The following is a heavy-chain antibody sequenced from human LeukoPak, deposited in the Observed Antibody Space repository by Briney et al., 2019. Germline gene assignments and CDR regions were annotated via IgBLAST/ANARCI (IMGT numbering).Heavy chain of an antibody. V-gene: IGHV3-9*01. D-gene: IGHD3-16*01. CDR2: ISWNSGRI. J-gene: IGHJ3*01. Sequence: GGSLRLSCAASGFTFDDYAMHWVRQAPGKGLEWVSGISWNSGRIGYADSVKGRFTISRDNAKNSLYLQMNSLRAEDTALYYCAKDFYRLGEFDAFDLWGQGTMVIVSS. CDR1: GFTFDDYA. CDR3: AKDFYRLGEFDAFDL.